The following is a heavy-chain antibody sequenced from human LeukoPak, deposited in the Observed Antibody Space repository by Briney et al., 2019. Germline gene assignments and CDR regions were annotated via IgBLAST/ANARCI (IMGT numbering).Heavy chain of an antibody. J-gene: IGHJ4*02. V-gene: IGHV1-69*05. D-gene: IGHD6-6*01. CDR2: IIPIFGTA. Sequence: GSSVKVSCKASGGTFSSHAISWVRQAPGQGLEWMGGIIPIFGTANYAQKFQGRVTITTDESTSTAYMELSSLRSEDTAVYYCAKAGVLDSSSSSYFGDYRGQGTLVTVSS. CDR3: AKAGVLDSSSSSYFGDY. CDR1: GGTFSSHA.